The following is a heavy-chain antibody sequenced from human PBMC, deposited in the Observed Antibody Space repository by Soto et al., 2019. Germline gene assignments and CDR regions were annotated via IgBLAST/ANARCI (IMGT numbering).Heavy chain of an antibody. J-gene: IGHJ4*02. Sequence: GGSLRLSCAASGFTFSTYWMDWVRQTPGKGLEWVANINQDGSEKNYVDSVKGRFTIYRDNAKNSLYLQMSSLTAEDSALYYCSRSLDSWGQGTLVTVS. CDR3: SRSLDS. CDR1: GFTFSTYW. CDR2: INQDGSEK. V-gene: IGHV3-7*01.